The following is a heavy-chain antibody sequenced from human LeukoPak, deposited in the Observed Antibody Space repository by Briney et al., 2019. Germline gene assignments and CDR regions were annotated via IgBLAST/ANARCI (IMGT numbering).Heavy chain of an antibody. D-gene: IGHD4-17*01. CDR2: ISYDGNNK. CDR3: ATLPT. CDR1: GFTFSSFG. V-gene: IGHV3-30*03. J-gene: IGHJ4*02. Sequence: GGSLRLSCAASGFTFSSFGMHWVRQAPGRGLEWVAVISYDGNNKYYADSVKGRFTISRDNSKNTLYLQMNSLRAEDTALYYCATLPTWGQGTLVTVSS.